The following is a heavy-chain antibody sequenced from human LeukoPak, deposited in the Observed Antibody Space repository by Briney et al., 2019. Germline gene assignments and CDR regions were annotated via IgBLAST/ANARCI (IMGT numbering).Heavy chain of an antibody. J-gene: IGHJ4*02. CDR2: IYPGTADI. CDR1: GYSFASYW. Sequence: GESLKISCKGSGYSFASYWIAWVRQVPGKGLEWMGVIYPGTADITYSPSFQGQVTISADKSVSTAYPHWSSLKASDTAIYYCARHLSSITSCPTYWGQGTLVTVSS. V-gene: IGHV5-51*01. CDR3: ARHLSSITSCPTY. D-gene: IGHD2-2*01.